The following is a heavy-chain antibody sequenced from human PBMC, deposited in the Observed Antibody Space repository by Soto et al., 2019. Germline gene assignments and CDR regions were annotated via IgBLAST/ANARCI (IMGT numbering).Heavy chain of an antibody. CDR3: ARVIAARLDY. Sequence: SETLSLTCTVSGGSISSGGYYWSWIRQHPGKGLEWIGYIYYSGSTYYNPSLKSRVTISVDTSKNQFSLKLSSVTAADTAVYYCARVIAARLDYWGQGTLVTVSS. CDR2: IYYSGST. V-gene: IGHV4-31*03. J-gene: IGHJ4*02. CDR1: GGSISSGGYY. D-gene: IGHD6-6*01.